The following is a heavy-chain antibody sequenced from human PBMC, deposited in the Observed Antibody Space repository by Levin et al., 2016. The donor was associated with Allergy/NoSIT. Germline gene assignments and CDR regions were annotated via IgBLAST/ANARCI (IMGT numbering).Heavy chain of an antibody. CDR1: GVSVSTSH. CDR3: VREWRGGSYGPLDQ. D-gene: IGHD5-18*01. J-gene: IGHJ5*02. Sequence: GESLKISCEVSGVSVSTSHMGWVRQAPGKGLQWVSIIYAGGNTEYEDSVMGRFTISRDESEDTVYLQMTNLRGEDTGVYYCVREWRGGSYGPLDQWGQGTLVTVSS. CDR2: IYAGGNT. V-gene: IGHV3-66*01.